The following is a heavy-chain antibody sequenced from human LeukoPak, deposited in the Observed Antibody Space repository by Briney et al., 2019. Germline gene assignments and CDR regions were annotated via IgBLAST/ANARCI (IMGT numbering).Heavy chain of an antibody. CDR3: ARGNYDSTGYYYMGDTLDI. J-gene: IGHJ3*02. CDR1: GDSLTNYY. D-gene: IGHD3-22*01. CDR2: IYISGGT. V-gene: IGHV4-4*07. Sequence: SETLSLTCTVSGDSLTNYYWNWIRQPAGKGLEWIGHIYISGGTNYNPSLKSRVTMSVDTSKNQFSLKVNSVTAADTAVYYCARGNYDSTGYYYMGDTLDIWGQGTMVTVSS.